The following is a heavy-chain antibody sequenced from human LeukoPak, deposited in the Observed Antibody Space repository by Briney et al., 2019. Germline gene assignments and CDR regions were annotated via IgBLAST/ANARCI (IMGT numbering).Heavy chain of an antibody. CDR3: ARHQYPNWFDP. CDR1: GGSISSSNW. J-gene: IGHJ5*02. Sequence: PSETLSLTCAVSGGSISSSNWWSWVRQPPGKGLEWIGEIYHSGSTNYNPSLKSRVTISVDTSKNQFSLKLSSVTAADTAVYYCARHQYPNWFDPWGPGTLVTVSS. D-gene: IGHD4-11*01. V-gene: IGHV4-4*02. CDR2: IYHSGST.